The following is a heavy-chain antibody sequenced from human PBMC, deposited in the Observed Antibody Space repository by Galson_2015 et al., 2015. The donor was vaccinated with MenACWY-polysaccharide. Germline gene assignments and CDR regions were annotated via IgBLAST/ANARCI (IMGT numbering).Heavy chain of an antibody. D-gene: IGHD1-26*01. V-gene: IGHV3-33*01. CDR1: EFTFSSYG. Sequence: SLRLSCAASEFTFSSYGMHWVRQAPGKGLERVAVIWFDGGNKYYADSVKGRFTISRDNSKNTLYLQMNSLRAEDTAVYYCARGRGGTSTYYYYMDVWGKGTTVTVSS. CDR3: ARGRGGTSTYYYYMDV. CDR2: IWFDGGNK. J-gene: IGHJ6*03.